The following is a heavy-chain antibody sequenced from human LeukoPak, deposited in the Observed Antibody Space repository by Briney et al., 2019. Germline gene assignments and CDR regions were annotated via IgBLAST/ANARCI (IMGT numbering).Heavy chain of an antibody. Sequence: PSETLSLTCAVSGYSISSSRYYWGWIRQPPGKGLEWIGTIYYSGSTYYNPSLKSRVTISVDTSKNQFSLKLSSVTAADTAVYYCASWDYCSSPSCYLHAFDIWGQGTVVTVSS. D-gene: IGHD2-2*01. CDR2: IYYSGST. V-gene: IGHV4-39*01. J-gene: IGHJ3*02. CDR1: GYSISSSRYY. CDR3: ASWDYCSSPSCYLHAFDI.